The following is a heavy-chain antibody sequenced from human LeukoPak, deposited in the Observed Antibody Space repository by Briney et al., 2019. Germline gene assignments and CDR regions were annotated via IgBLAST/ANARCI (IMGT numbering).Heavy chain of an antibody. CDR3: ARDYANYDFWSGSGFYYYYMDV. CDR2: MNPNSGDT. CDR1: GYTFTSYD. Sequence: GASVKVYCKASGYTFTSYDINWVRQATGQGLEWMGWMNPNSGDTGYAQKFQGRVTITRNTSISTAYMELSSLRSEDTAVYYCARDYANYDFWSGSGFYYYYMDVWGKRTTVTVSS. V-gene: IGHV1-8*03. J-gene: IGHJ6*03. D-gene: IGHD3-3*01.